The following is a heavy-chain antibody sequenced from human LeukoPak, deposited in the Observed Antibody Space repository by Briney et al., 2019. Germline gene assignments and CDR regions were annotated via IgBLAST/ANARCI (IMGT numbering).Heavy chain of an antibody. CDR3: ARLRSGSTPPPPHYYYGLDV. V-gene: IGHV4-59*01. J-gene: IGHJ6*02. CDR1: GGSISSYY. D-gene: IGHD1-26*01. Sequence: SETLSLTCTVSGGSISSYYWSWIRQPPGKGLEWIGYIYYSGSANSNPSLESRVTISVDTSKNQFFLKLSSVTAADTAAYYCARLRSGSTPPPPHYYYGLDVWGQGTTVIVSS. CDR2: IYYSGSA.